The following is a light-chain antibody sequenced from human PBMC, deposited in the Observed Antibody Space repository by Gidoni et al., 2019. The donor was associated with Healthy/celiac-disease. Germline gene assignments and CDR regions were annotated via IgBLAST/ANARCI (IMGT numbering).Light chain of an antibody. CDR1: QSVSSN. CDR3: QQYNNWPPWT. CDR2: GAS. J-gene: IGKJ1*01. V-gene: IGKV3-15*01. Sequence: EMVMTQSPATLSVSPGERATLSCRASQSVSSNLAWYQQKPGQAPRLLIYGASTRATGIPARFSGSGSGTEFTITISSLQSEDFAVYYCQQYNNWPPWTFGQXTKVEIK.